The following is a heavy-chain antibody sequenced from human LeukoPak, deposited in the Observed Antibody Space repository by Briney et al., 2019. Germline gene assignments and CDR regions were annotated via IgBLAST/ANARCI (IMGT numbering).Heavy chain of an antibody. D-gene: IGHD1-26*01. J-gene: IGHJ6*02. CDR1: GYTFTGYY. CDR3: ARGGGARIVGAAYYYYGMDV. V-gene: IGHV1-2*02. Sequence: GASVKVSCKASGYTFTGYYMHWVRQAPGQGLEWMGWINPNSGGTNYAQKFQGRVTMTRDTSISTAYMELSRLRSDDTAVYYCARGGGARIVGAAYYYYGMDVWGQGTTVTVSS. CDR2: INPNSGGT.